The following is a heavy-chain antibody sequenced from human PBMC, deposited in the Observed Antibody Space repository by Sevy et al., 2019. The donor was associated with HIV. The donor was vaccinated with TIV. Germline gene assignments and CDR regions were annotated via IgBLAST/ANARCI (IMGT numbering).Heavy chain of an antibody. CDR3: ARLRITMVRGVIKGRTFDY. V-gene: IGHV3-48*02. J-gene: IGHJ4*02. CDR1: GFTFSSYS. D-gene: IGHD3-10*01. Sequence: GGSLRLSCAASGFTFSSYSMNWVRQAPGKGLEWVSYISSSSTIYYEDSVMGRFTISRDNAKNSLYLQMNSLRDEDTAVYYCARLRITMVRGVIKGRTFDYWGQGTLVTVSS. CDR2: ISSSSTI.